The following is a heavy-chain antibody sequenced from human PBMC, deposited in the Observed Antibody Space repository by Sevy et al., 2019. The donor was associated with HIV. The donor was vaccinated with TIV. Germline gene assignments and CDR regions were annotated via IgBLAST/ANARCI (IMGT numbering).Heavy chain of an antibody. CDR2: IKPDGSEI. D-gene: IGHD6-13*01. Sequence: GGSLRLSCAASGFIFSAYWMSWVRQAPGRGLEWVANIKPDGSEIYYGNSVKGRLTISRDNAKNSLYLQMNSLRAEDTGVYYCARDSAMTRDYWGQGTLVTVTS. J-gene: IGHJ4*02. V-gene: IGHV3-7*01. CDR1: GFIFSAYW. CDR3: ARDSAMTRDY.